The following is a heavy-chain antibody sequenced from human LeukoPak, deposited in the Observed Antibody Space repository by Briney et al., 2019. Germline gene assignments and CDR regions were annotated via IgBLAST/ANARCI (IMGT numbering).Heavy chain of an antibody. D-gene: IGHD6-13*01. CDR2: ISYDGSNK. V-gene: IGHV3-30*04. Sequence: PAGGSLRLSCAASGFTFSSYAMHWVRQAPGKGLEWEAVISYDGSNKYYADSVKGRFTISRDNSKNTLYLQMNSLRAEDTAVYYCARDPSSWYSPEDYYYGMDVWGQGTTVTVSS. CDR1: GFTFSSYA. J-gene: IGHJ6*02. CDR3: ARDPSSWYSPEDYYYGMDV.